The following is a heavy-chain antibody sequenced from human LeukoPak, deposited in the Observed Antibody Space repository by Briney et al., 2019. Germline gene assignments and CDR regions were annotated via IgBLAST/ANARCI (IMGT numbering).Heavy chain of an antibody. CDR1: GFIFDNYA. CDR2: ISGDGGST. J-gene: IGHJ4*02. Sequence: GGSLRLSCAAPGFIFDNYAIHWARQAPGKGLEWVSLISGDGGSTFYADSVRGRFTISRDNAKKSLYLQMNSLRDEDTAVYYCARARLTVSDGFDYWGQGTLVTVSS. D-gene: IGHD6-19*01. V-gene: IGHV3-43*02. CDR3: ARARLTVSDGFDY.